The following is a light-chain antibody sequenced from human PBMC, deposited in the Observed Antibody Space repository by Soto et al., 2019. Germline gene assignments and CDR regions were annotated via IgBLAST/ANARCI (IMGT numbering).Light chain of an antibody. CDR2: EGS. V-gene: IGLV1-44*01. J-gene: IGLJ1*01. Sequence: QSVLTQPPSASGTPGQRVTISCSGSSSNIGSNSVNWYQQLPGTAPKLIIYEGSKRPSGVSNRFSGSKSGNTASLTISGLQAEDEADYYCCSYAGSNTFDVFGTGTKVTVL. CDR1: SSNIGSNS. CDR3: CSYAGSNTFDV.